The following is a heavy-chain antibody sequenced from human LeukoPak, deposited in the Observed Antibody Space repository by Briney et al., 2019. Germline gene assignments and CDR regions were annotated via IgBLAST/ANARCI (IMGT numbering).Heavy chain of an antibody. Sequence: GESLKISCTGSGYSFTTYWIGWVRQMPGKALEWMGIIYPGDSDTRYSPSFQGKVTISADKSSSTAYLQWSSLKASDTAMYYCARTSGWYLGDAFDIWGQGTMVTVSS. J-gene: IGHJ3*02. D-gene: IGHD6-19*01. CDR2: IYPGDSDT. CDR1: GYSFTTYW. V-gene: IGHV5-51*01. CDR3: ARTSGWYLGDAFDI.